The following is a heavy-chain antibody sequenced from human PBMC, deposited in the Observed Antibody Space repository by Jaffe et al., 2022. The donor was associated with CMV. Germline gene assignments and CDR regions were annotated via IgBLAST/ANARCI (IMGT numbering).Heavy chain of an antibody. CDR2: ISSSGSTI. V-gene: IGHV3-48*03. D-gene: IGHD3-10*01. Sequence: EVQLVESGGGLVQPGGSLRLSCAASGFTFSSYEMNWVRQAPGKGLEWVSYISSSGSTIYYADSVKGRFTISRDNAKNSLYLQMNSLRAEDTAVYYCAWFGELLYQDDYWGQGTLVTVSS. J-gene: IGHJ4*02. CDR1: GFTFSSYE. CDR3: AWFGELLYQDDY.